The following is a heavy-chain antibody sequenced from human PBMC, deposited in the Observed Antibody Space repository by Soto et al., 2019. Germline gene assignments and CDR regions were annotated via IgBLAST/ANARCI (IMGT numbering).Heavy chain of an antibody. J-gene: IGHJ6*03. CDR1: GVTLSSYV. V-gene: IGHV3-23*01. CDR2: ISGSGGST. CDR3: AFYSYGTYCYYIYI. D-gene: IGHD4-17*01. Sequence: HPGGSLRLCCAASGVTLSSYVMCWVRQDTGKGLEWVSAISGSGGSTYYADSVKGRFTISRDNSKNTLYLQMNSLRAEDTVVYFCAFYSYGTYCYYIYILAKGATVPVS.